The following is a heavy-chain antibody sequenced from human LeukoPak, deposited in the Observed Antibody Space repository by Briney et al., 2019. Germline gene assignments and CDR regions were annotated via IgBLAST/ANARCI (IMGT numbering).Heavy chain of an antibody. Sequence: PSETLSLTCTVSGGSISSSSYYWGWIRQPPGKGLEWIGSIYYSVSTYYNPSLKSRVTISVHTSKSQFSLKLSSVTPEDTAVYYGARRRGSYYSDGMDVWGQGTTVSVSS. CDR1: GGSISSSSYY. V-gene: IGHV4-39*01. CDR2: IYYSVST. D-gene: IGHD1-26*01. J-gene: IGHJ6*02. CDR3: ARRRGSYYSDGMDV.